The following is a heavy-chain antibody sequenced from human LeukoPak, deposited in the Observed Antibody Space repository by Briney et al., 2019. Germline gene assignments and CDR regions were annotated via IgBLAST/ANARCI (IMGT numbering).Heavy chain of an antibody. V-gene: IGHV1-24*01. Sequence: ASVEVSCKVSGYTLTELSMHWVRQAPGKGLEWMGGFDPEDGETIYAQKFQGRVTMTEDTSTDTAYMELSSLRSEDTAVYYCAKGSGVMVRGAAFDYWGQGTLVTVSS. CDR3: AKGSGVMVRGAAFDY. CDR2: FDPEDGET. J-gene: IGHJ4*02. CDR1: GYTLTELS. D-gene: IGHD3-10*01.